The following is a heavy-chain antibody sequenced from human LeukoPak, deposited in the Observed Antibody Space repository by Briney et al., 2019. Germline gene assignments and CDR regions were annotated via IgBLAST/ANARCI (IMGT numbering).Heavy chain of an antibody. V-gene: IGHV3-74*03. D-gene: IGHD6-19*01. CDR3: ARSKGWYSTDAFDI. CDR1: GFTFSSHW. CDR2: INGDGSNT. Sequence: GGSLRLSCAASGFTFSSHWMHWVRQAPGKGLVWVSRINGDGSNTTYADSVKGRFTISRDNAKNTLYLQMSSLRAEDTAVYHCARSKGWYSTDAFDIWGQGTMVTVSS. J-gene: IGHJ3*02.